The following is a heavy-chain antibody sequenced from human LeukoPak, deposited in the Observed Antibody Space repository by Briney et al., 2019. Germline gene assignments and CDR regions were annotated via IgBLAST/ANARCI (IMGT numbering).Heavy chain of an antibody. V-gene: IGHV4-59*01. D-gene: IGHD3-10*01. CDR3: ARSFYGSGRFYYYYYYMDV. J-gene: IGHJ6*03. CDR1: GGSISSYY. Sequence: SETLSFTCTVSGGSISSYYLSWIRQPPGKGLEWIGYIYYSGSTNYNPSLKSRVTIAVDTSKNQFSLKLSSVTAADTAVYYCARSFYGSGRFYYYYYYMDVWGKGTTVTVSS. CDR2: IYYSGST.